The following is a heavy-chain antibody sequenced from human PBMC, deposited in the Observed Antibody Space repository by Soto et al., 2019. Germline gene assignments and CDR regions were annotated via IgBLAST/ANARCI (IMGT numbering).Heavy chain of an antibody. CDR3: ARDPGFAAGGYDAFDV. Sequence: EVQLVESGGGLVQPGGSPRLSCAASGFIVSANYMSWVRQAPGKGLEWVSAFYAGGDTYYADSVKGKFTISRDNSKNTLYLQMNSLTVGDTAVYCCARDPGFAAGGYDAFDVWGQGTMVTVSS. CDR1: GFIVSANY. CDR2: FYAGGDT. J-gene: IGHJ3*01. V-gene: IGHV3-66*01. D-gene: IGHD6-13*01.